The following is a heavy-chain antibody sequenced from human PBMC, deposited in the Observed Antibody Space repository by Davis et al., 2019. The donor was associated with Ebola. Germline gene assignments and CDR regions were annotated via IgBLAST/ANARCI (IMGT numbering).Heavy chain of an antibody. Sequence: GESLKISCAASGFTFSGSAMHWVRQAPGKGLEWVANMKQDGSEKYYVDSVKGRFTISRDNAKNSLYLQMNSLRAEDTAVYYCAREGTIRGVNFDYRGQGTLVTVSS. CDR1: GFTFSGSA. V-gene: IGHV3-7*03. CDR3: AREGTIRGVNFDY. D-gene: IGHD3-10*01. J-gene: IGHJ4*02. CDR2: MKQDGSEK.